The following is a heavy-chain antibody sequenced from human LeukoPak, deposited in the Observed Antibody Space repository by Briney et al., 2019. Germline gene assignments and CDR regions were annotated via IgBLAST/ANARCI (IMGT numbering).Heavy chain of an antibody. Sequence: GASVKVSCKASGYTFTGYYMHWVRQAPGQGLEWMGWINPNSGGTNYAQKFQGRVTMTRDTSISTAYMELSRLRSDDTAVYYCARGIAVARTVHSSGWYYFDYWGQGTLVTVSS. CDR2: INPNSGGT. CDR1: GYTFTGYY. J-gene: IGHJ4*02. CDR3: ARGIAVARTVHSSGWYYFDY. D-gene: IGHD6-19*01. V-gene: IGHV1-2*02.